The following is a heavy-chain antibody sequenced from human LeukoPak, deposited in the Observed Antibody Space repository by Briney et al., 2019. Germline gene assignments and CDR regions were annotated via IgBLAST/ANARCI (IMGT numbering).Heavy chain of an antibody. CDR1: GGSISSSSYY. Sequence: PSETLSLTCTVSGGSISSSSYYWGWIRQPPGKGLEWIGYIYYSGSTNYNPSLKSRVTISVDTSKNQFSLKLSSVTAADTAVYYCARDASYYDSSGYTNWFDPWGQGTLVTVSS. J-gene: IGHJ5*02. D-gene: IGHD3-22*01. V-gene: IGHV4-61*01. CDR3: ARDASYYDSSGYTNWFDP. CDR2: IYYSGST.